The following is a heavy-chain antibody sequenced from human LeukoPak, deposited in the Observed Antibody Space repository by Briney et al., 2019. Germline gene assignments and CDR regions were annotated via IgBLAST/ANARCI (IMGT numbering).Heavy chain of an antibody. CDR1: GYTFTGYY. Sequence: KPGASVKVSCKASGYTFTGYYMHWVRQAPGQGLEWMGWINPNSGGTNYAQKFQGRVTMTRDTSISTAYMELSRLRSDDTAVYYCARTAGLLRFGESQGYYYYGMDVWGQGTTVTVSS. CDR3: ARTAGLLRFGESQGYYYYGMDV. J-gene: IGHJ6*02. CDR2: INPNSGGT. D-gene: IGHD3-10*01. V-gene: IGHV1-2*02.